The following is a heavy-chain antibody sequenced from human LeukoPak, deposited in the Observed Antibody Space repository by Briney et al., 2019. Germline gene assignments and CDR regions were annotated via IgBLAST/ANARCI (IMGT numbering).Heavy chain of an antibody. Sequence: SVKVSCKASGGSFSNYAISWVRQAPGQGLEWMGGITPIFGTANYAQKFQGRVTITADESTSIAYMEVSSLRSEDTAVYYCARAPESYWFDPWGQGILVTVSS. V-gene: IGHV1-69*13. CDR2: ITPIFGTA. J-gene: IGHJ5*02. CDR3: ARAPESYWFDP. CDR1: GGSFSNYA.